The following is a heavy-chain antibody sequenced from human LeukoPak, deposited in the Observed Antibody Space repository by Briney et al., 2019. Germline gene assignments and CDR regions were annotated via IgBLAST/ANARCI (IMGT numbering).Heavy chain of an antibody. D-gene: IGHD6-6*01. CDR2: ISYDGSNK. CDR3: ASSSGAFDY. Sequence: GRSLRLSCAASGFTFSSYGMHWVRQAPGKGLEWVAVISYDGSNKYYADSMKGRFTISRDNSKNTLYLQMNSLRAEDTAVYYCASSSGAFDYWGQGTLVTVSS. V-gene: IGHV3-30*03. CDR1: GFTFSSYG. J-gene: IGHJ4*02.